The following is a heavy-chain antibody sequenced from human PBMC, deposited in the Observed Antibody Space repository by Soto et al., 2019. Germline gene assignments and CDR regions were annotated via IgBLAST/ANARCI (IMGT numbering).Heavy chain of an antibody. V-gene: IGHV4-39*01. D-gene: IGHD6-13*01. CDR3: ASLAAAGPYYYYGMDV. Sequence: SETLSLTCTVSGGSISSSSYYWGWIRQPPGKGLEWIGSIYYSGSTYYNPSLKSRVTISVDTSKNQFPLKLSSVTAADTAVYYCASLAAAGPYYYYGMDVWGQGTTVTVSS. J-gene: IGHJ6*02. CDR2: IYYSGST. CDR1: GGSISSSSYY.